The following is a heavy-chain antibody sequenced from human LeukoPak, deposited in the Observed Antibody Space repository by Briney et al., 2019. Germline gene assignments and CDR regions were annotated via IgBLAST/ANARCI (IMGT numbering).Heavy chain of an antibody. D-gene: IGHD3-22*01. J-gene: IGHJ2*01. V-gene: IGHV3-11*01. Sequence: GGSLRLSCAASGFTFSDYYIHWIRQAPGKSLEWISYISTTGTTIHYADSVRGRFTISRDNANNSLYLQMNSLRAEDTALYYCARDVVVRGWLGFDLPLGYFDLWGRGTLVTVSS. CDR2: ISTTGTTI. CDR3: ARDVVVRGWLGFDLPLGYFDL. CDR1: GFTFSDYY.